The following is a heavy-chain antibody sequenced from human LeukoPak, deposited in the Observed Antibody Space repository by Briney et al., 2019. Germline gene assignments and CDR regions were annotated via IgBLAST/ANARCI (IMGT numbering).Heavy chain of an antibody. CDR3: ARDVGLRLGELSLYYFDY. CDR1: GGTFSSYA. D-gene: IGHD3-16*02. V-gene: IGHV1-69*13. Sequence: SVKVSCKASGGTFSSYAISWVRQAPRQGLEWRGGIIPIFGTANYAQKFQGRVTITADESTSTAYMELSSLRSEDTAVYYCARDVGLRLGELSLYYFDYWGQGTLVTVSS. J-gene: IGHJ4*02. CDR2: IIPIFGTA.